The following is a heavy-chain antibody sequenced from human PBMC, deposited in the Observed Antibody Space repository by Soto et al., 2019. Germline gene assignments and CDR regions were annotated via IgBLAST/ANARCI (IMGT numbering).Heavy chain of an antibody. CDR1: GGSISSGGYY. CDR2: IYYSGST. D-gene: IGHD5-12*01. J-gene: IGHJ6*02. V-gene: IGHV4-31*03. Sequence: SETLSLTCTVSGGSISSGGYYWSWIRQHPGKGLEWIGYIYYSGSTYYNPSLKSRVTISVDTSKNQFSLKLSSVTAADTAVYYCARDGRDGYNLGYYYYGMDVWGQGTTVTVSS. CDR3: ARDGRDGYNLGYYYYGMDV.